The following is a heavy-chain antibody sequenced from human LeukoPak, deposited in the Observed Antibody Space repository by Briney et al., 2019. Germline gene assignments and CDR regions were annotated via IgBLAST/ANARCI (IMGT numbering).Heavy chain of an antibody. V-gene: IGHV1-2*02. CDR2: INPNSGGT. CDR1: GYTFTGYY. D-gene: IGHD3-10*01. CDR3: ARDHYYGSGSYRPTPLGY. Sequence: ASVKVSCKASGYTFTGYYMHWVRQAPGQGLEWMGWINPNSGGTNYAQKFQGGVTMTRDTSISTAYMELSRLRSDDTAVYYCARDHYYGSGSYRPTPLGYWGQGTLVTVSS. J-gene: IGHJ4*02.